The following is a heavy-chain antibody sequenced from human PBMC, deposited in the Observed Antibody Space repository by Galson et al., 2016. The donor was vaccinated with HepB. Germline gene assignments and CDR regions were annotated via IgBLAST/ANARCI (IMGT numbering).Heavy chain of an antibody. V-gene: IGHV5-51*01. CDR2: IYCGDSDT. CDR1: GYKFTNYW. D-gene: IGHD2/OR15-2a*01. CDR3: ARRGDSTTGDDYY. Sequence: QSGAEVKKPGESLKISCKGSGYKFTNYWIAWVRQMPGKGLEWMGIIYCGDSDTRYSPSFQGQVTISADKSINTAYLQWSSLKASATAMYYCARRGDSTTGDDYYWGQGALVTVSS. J-gene: IGHJ4*02.